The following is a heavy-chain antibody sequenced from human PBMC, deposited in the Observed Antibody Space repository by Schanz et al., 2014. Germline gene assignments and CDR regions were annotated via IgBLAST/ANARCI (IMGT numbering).Heavy chain of an antibody. J-gene: IGHJ4*02. CDR3: ARPPHDSSGYYPFDY. CDR1: GFTFSTST. D-gene: IGHD3-22*01. CDR2: ISSKGDMT. V-gene: IGHV3-64*01. Sequence: EEQLVESGGGLVQPGGSLRLSCAASGFTFSTSTMHWVRQAPGKGLEYVSSISSKGDMTFYGNSVKGRFTISRDNAKNSLYLQMNSLRAEDTAVYYCARPPHDSSGYYPFDYWGQGTLVTVSS.